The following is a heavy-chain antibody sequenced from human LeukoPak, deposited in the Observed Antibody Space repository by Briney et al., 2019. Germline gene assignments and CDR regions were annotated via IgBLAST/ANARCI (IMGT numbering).Heavy chain of an antibody. Sequence: SETLSLTCTGSGGSISSYYWSWIRQPPGKGLEWIGDIYYSGSTNYNPSLKSRVTISVDTSKNQFSLNLSSVTAADTGVYDCARRLGVNPPSSNWFDPWGQGTLVTVSS. CDR2: IYYSGST. J-gene: IGHJ5*02. D-gene: IGHD3-16*01. CDR3: ARRLGVNPPSSNWFDP. CDR1: GGSISSYY. V-gene: IGHV4-59*08.